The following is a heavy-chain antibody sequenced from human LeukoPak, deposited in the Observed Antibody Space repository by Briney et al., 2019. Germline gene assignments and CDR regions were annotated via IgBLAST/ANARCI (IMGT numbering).Heavy chain of an antibody. D-gene: IGHD2-15*01. J-gene: IGHJ4*02. CDR3: AKGYCSGGTCYSYDY. Sequence: ASVKVSCKASGYTFTRYYMYWVRQAPGQGLEWMGIINPSGGSTSYAQKFQGRVTMTRDTPTSTVYMELNSLRSEDTAVYYCAKGYCSGGTCYSYDYWGQGTLVTVSS. CDR1: GYTFTRYY. CDR2: INPSGGST. V-gene: IGHV1-46*01.